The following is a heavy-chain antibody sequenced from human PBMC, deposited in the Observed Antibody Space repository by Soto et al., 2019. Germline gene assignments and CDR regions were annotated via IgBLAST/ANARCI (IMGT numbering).Heavy chain of an antibody. Sequence: PSETLSLTCTVSGDSIRSYYWSWIRQPPGKGLEWIGYIYDSGSTNYNPSLKSRVTISVDTSKSQFSLKLSSVTAADTAVYYCARDRAYYESSGLYFDYWGQGTLLPVSA. D-gene: IGHD3-22*01. J-gene: IGHJ4*02. V-gene: IGHV4-59*01. CDR3: ARDRAYYESSGLYFDY. CDR2: IYDSGST. CDR1: GDSIRSYY.